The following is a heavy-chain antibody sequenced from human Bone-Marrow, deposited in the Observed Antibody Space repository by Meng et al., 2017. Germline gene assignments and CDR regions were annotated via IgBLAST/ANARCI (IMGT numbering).Heavy chain of an antibody. CDR1: GFTFSSYW. D-gene: IGHD3-10*01. CDR2: IKQDGSEK. V-gene: IGHV3-7*01. CDR3: ARGGSRWYYGSGSYLNPYYYYGMDV. J-gene: IGHJ6*02. Sequence: GGSLRLSCAASGFTFSSYWMSWVRQAPGKGLEWVANIKQDGSEKYYVDSVKGRFTISRDNAKNSLYLQMNSLRAEDTAVYYCARGGSRWYYGSGSYLNPYYYYGMDVWGQGTTVTVSS.